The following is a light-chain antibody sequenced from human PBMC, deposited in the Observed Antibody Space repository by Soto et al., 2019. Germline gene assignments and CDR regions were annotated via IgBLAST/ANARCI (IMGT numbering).Light chain of an antibody. J-gene: IGKJ5*01. CDR2: GVS. CDR3: QQYSDWPSIT. V-gene: IGKV3-15*01. CDR1: QSISSY. Sequence: EIVMTQSPETLSVSAGERATLSCRATQSISSYLAWYQLKPGQAPRLLIYGVSTRATGIPARFSGSGSGTEFTLTISSLQSEDVAVYYCQQYSDWPSITFGQGTRLE.